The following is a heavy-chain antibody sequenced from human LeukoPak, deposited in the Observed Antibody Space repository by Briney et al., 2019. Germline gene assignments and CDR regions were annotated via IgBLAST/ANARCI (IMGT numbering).Heavy chain of an antibody. Sequence: ASETLSLTCAVYGESFSGYYWSWIRQPPGKGLEWIGEINHSGSTNYNPSLKSRVTISVDTSKNQFSLKLSSVTAADTAVYYCARARTYGSYFYYYYMDVWGKGTTVTVSS. D-gene: IGHD1-7*01. CDR1: GESFSGYY. CDR3: ARARTYGSYFYYYYMDV. V-gene: IGHV4-34*01. CDR2: INHSGST. J-gene: IGHJ6*03.